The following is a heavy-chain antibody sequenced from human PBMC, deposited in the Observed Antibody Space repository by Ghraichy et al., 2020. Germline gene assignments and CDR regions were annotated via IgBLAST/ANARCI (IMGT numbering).Heavy chain of an antibody. CDR3: ARHGGIVGATSWFDP. Sequence: ETLSLTCTVSGGSISSSSYYWGWIRQPPGKGLEWIGSIYYSGSTYYNPSLKSRVTISVDTSKNQFSLKLSSVTAADTAVYYCARHGGIVGATSWFDPWGQGTLVTVSS. D-gene: IGHD1-26*01. V-gene: IGHV4-39*01. CDR2: IYYSGST. J-gene: IGHJ5*02. CDR1: GGSISSSSYY.